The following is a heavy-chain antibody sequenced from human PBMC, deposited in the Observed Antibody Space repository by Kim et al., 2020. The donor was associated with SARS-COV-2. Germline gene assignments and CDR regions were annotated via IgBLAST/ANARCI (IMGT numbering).Heavy chain of an antibody. CDR2: ISAYNGNT. J-gene: IGHJ3*02. D-gene: IGHD2-15*01. CDR3: ARGMCSGGSCYSSDAFDI. V-gene: IGHV1-18*04. Sequence: ASVKVSCKASGYTFTSYGISWVRQAPGQGLEWMGWISAYNGNTNYAQKLQGRVTMTTDTSTSTAYMELRSLRSDDTAVYYCARGMCSGGSCYSSDAFDIWGQGTMVTVSS. CDR1: GYTFTSYG.